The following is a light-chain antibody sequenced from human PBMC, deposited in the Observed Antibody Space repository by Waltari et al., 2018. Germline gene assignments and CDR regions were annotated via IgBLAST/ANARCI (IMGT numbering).Light chain of an antibody. Sequence: EIVLTQSPGTASLSPGKRVTPSFRASQTVGSSSFAWYQLKPGQAPRRVIYRASRRATGIPDRFSGSGSGTDFSLTISRLEPEDFAVYYCQQHGTLPATFGQGTKVEIK. CDR1: QTVGSSS. J-gene: IGKJ1*01. V-gene: IGKV3-20*01. CDR3: QQHGTLPAT. CDR2: RAS.